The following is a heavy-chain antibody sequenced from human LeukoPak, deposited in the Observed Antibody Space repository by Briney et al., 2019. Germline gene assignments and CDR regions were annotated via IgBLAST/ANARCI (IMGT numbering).Heavy chain of an antibody. D-gene: IGHD2-15*01. CDR2: INPNSGDT. J-gene: IGHJ5*02. V-gene: IGHV1-2*02. Sequence: ASVKVSCKASGYSFTGYYMHWVRQAPGQGLEWMGWINPNSGDTNFAQNFQGRVTMTRDTSISTAYMELSRLRSDDTAVYYCARSGGRGRYCSGGSCYGEMIWFDPWGQGTLVTVSS. CDR1: GYSFTGYY. CDR3: ARSGGRGRYCSGGSCYGEMIWFDP.